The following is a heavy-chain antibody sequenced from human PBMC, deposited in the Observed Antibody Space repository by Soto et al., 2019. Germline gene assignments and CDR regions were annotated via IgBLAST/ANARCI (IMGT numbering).Heavy chain of an antibody. Sequence: ASVKVCCKDSGYTFNSYGSRWVRQDQGQGLEWMGWISAYNGNTNYAQKLQGRVTMTTDTSTSTAYMELRSLRSDDTAVYYCATENYDFWSGYSLTRWFDPWGQGTLVTVSS. J-gene: IGHJ5*02. V-gene: IGHV1-18*01. CDR1: GYTFNSYG. CDR2: ISAYNGNT. CDR3: ATENYDFWSGYSLTRWFDP. D-gene: IGHD3-3*01.